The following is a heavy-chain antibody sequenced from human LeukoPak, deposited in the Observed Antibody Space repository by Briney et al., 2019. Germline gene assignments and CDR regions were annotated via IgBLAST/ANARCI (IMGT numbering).Heavy chain of an antibody. CDR1: GFTFTDYW. J-gene: IGHJ4*02. CDR3: TRSTGNPPDY. D-gene: IGHD1-1*01. CDR2: IYPGDSDT. Sequence: GECLKISCQGSGFTFTDYWIGWVRQMPGKGLEWMGIIYPGDSDTRYSPSFDGHITISADQSIGTAFLQWSSLKASDTAIYFCTRSTGNPPDYWGQGTLVTVSS. V-gene: IGHV5-51*01.